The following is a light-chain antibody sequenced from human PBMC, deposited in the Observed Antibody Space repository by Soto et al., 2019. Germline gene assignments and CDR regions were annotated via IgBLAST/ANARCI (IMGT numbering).Light chain of an antibody. J-gene: IGKJ5*01. CDR2: DTS. V-gene: IGKV3-15*01. CDR3: QQYSNWPPIT. Sequence: ETVMTPAPGTLSVSLGERATLSCRASQRVSIHLAWYQQKPGQAPRLLIYDTSTRATGIPARFSGSGSGTEFTLTISSLQSEDFAVYYCQQYSNWPPITFGQGTRLEIK. CDR1: QRVSIH.